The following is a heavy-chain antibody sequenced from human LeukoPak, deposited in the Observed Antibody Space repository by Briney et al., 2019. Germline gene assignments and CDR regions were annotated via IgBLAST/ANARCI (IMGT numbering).Heavy chain of an antibody. V-gene: IGHV4-61*01. CDR2: IYYSGST. CDR3: AREDGYCSGGSCYSLIAAFDI. CDR1: GGSVSSGSCY. D-gene: IGHD2-15*01. Sequence: SETLSLTCTVSGGSVSSGSCYWSWIRQPPGKGLEWIGYIYYSGSTNYNPSLKSRVTISVDTSKNQFSLKLSSVTAADTAVYYCAREDGYCSGGSCYSLIAAFDIWGQGTMVTVSS. J-gene: IGHJ3*02.